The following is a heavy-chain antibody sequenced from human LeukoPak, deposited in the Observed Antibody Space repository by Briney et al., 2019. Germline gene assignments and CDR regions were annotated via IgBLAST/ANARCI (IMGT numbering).Heavy chain of an antibody. Sequence: ASVKASCKASGYTFTGYYMHWVRQAPGQGLEWMGWSNAGNGNTKYSQEFQGRVTITRDTSASTAYMELSSLRSEDTAVYYCASTYYYDSSGYYYARYWGQGTLVTVSS. CDR1: GYTFTGYY. D-gene: IGHD3-22*01. V-gene: IGHV1/OR15-3*02. CDR3: ASTYYYDSSGYYYARY. J-gene: IGHJ4*02. CDR2: SNAGNGNT.